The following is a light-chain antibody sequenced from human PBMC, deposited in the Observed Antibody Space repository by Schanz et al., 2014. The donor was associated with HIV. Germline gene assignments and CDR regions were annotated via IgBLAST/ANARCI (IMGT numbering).Light chain of an antibody. CDR1: SSNIGSNG. Sequence: SVLTQPPSASGTPGQTVTISCSGSSSNIGSNGVNWYQQFPGTAPKLLIYSGNQRPSGVPDRFSGSKSGTSASLAITGLQADDEADYYCQSYDSSLSAWVFGGGTKLTVL. CDR3: QSYDSSLSAWV. V-gene: IGLV1-44*01. J-gene: IGLJ3*02. CDR2: SGN.